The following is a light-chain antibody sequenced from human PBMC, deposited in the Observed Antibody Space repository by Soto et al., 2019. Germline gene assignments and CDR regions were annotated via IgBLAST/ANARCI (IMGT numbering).Light chain of an antibody. CDR1: QGIRND. CDR2: AAS. J-gene: IGKJ1*01. V-gene: IGKV1-6*01. Sequence: AIQMTQSPSSLSASVVYRVTITCRASQGIRNDLGWYQQKPGKAPKLLIYAASSLQSGVPSRFSGSGSGTDFTLTISSLQPEDFATYYCLQDYNYPWTFGQGTKVDIK. CDR3: LQDYNYPWT.